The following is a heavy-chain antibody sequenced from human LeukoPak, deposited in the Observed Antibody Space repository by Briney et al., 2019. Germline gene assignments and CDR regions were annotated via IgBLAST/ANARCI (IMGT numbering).Heavy chain of an antibody. CDR1: GYTLTELS. D-gene: IGHD2-2*02. CDR3: ARSDIVVVPAAIQGNYSYYYYYMDV. Sequence: ASVKVSCKVSGYTLTELSMHWVRQAPGKGLEWMGGFDPEDGETIYAQKFQGRVTMTEDTSTDTAYMELGSLRSEDTAVYYCARSDIVVVPAAIQGNYSYYYYYMDVWGKGTTVTVSS. J-gene: IGHJ6*03. CDR2: FDPEDGET. V-gene: IGHV1-24*01.